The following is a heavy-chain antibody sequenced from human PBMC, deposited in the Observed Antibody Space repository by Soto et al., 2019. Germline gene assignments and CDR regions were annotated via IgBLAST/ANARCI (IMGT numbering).Heavy chain of an antibody. Sequence: QAQLVESGGGLVKPGGSLRLSCAASGSTFSDYSMSWIRQAPGKGLWWVSYLGSSGRTIYYTDSMKGRFPSSRDHAKNSLYLQMNSLGAEDTAVDYCARDVGGMDVWGQGTTVTVSS. V-gene: IGHV3-11*01. CDR3: ARDVGGMDV. CDR1: GSTFSDYS. J-gene: IGHJ6*02. CDR2: LGSSGRTI. D-gene: IGHD3-16*01.